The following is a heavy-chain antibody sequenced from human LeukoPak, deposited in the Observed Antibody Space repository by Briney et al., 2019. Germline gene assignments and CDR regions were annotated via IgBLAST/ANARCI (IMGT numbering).Heavy chain of an antibody. Sequence: SETLSLTCTVSVASIRIFYGTGIPQPPGKALEGIGYISYNGNTNYNPTLKSRVTISLDTSKNQFSLNLSSVPSADTAAYYCARADITGTTRRYFDYWGQGTLVTVSS. CDR2: ISYNGNT. D-gene: IGHD1-20*01. V-gene: IGHV4-59*01. J-gene: IGHJ4*02. CDR1: VASIRIFY. CDR3: ARADITGTTRRYFDY.